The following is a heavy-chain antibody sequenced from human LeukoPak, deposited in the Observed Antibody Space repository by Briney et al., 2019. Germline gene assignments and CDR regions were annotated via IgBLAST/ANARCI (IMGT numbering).Heavy chain of an antibody. D-gene: IGHD4-17*01. CDR3: ARASQLTVTFDY. J-gene: IGHJ4*02. V-gene: IGHV1-46*01. Sequence: ASVKVSCKASGYTFTGYYMHWVRQAPGQGLEWMGIINPSGGSTSYAQKFQGRVTMTRDTSTSTVYMELSSLRSEDTAVYYCARASQLTVTFDYWGQGTLVTVSS. CDR2: INPSGGST. CDR1: GYTFTGYY.